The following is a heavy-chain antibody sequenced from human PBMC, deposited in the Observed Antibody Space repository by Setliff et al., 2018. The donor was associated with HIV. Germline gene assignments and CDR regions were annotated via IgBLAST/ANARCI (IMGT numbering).Heavy chain of an antibody. V-gene: IGHV4-34*01. Sequence: SETLSLTCTVSAGAIRSYYWTWIRQAPGKDLEWIGEINHNGGTNYNPSLKSRVTISVDRSKNQFFLRLTSVTAADTAVYYCARGSYRGSGFFVRYFDFWGQGSLVTVSS. CDR1: AGAIRSYY. CDR2: INHNGGT. CDR3: ARGSYRGSGFFVRYFDF. D-gene: IGHD3-3*01. J-gene: IGHJ4*02.